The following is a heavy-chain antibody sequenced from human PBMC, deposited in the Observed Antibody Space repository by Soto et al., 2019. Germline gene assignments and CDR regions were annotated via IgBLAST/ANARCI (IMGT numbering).Heavy chain of an antibody. CDR1: GGSISSGDYY. Sequence: SETLSLTCTVSGGSISSGDYYWSWIRQPPGKGLEWIGYIYYTGSTYYNPSLKSRVTISVDTSKNQFSLKLGSVTAADTAVYYCARGSDYGDYEYDYWGQGTLVTVSS. J-gene: IGHJ4*02. CDR3: ARGSDYGDYEYDY. V-gene: IGHV4-30-4*01. D-gene: IGHD4-17*01. CDR2: IYYTGST.